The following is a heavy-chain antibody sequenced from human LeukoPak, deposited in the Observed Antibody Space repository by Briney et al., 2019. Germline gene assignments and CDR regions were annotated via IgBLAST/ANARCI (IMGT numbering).Heavy chain of an antibody. Sequence: GGSLRLSCVGSGFTFSNYGIHWVRYAPGKGLEWVAFIRFGGSNEYYADSVKGRFTISRDNSKNTLYLQMNSLRAEDTAVYYCARARPDHYDILTGYFDYWGQGTLVTVSS. CDR3: ARARPDHYDILTGYFDY. CDR1: GFTFSNYG. V-gene: IGHV3-30*02. D-gene: IGHD3-9*01. J-gene: IGHJ4*02. CDR2: IRFGGSNE.